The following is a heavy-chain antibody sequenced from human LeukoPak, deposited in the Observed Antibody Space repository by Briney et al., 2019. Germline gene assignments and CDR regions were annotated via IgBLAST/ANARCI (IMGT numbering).Heavy chain of an antibody. Sequence: GASVKVSCKASGYTLTSYGISWVRQAPGQGLEWMGWISAYNGNTNYAQKLQGRVTMTTDTSTSTAYMELRSLRSDDTAVYYCARDKDYIWGSSPKFDYWGQGTLVTVSS. CDR3: ARDKDYIWGSSPKFDY. V-gene: IGHV1-18*01. CDR1: GYTLTSYG. J-gene: IGHJ4*02. CDR2: ISAYNGNT. D-gene: IGHD3-16*01.